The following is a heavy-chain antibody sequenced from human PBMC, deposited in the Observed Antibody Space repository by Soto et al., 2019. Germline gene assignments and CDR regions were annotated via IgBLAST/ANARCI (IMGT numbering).Heavy chain of an antibody. D-gene: IGHD2-15*01. V-gene: IGHV3-33*01. J-gene: IGHJ2*01. CDR3: ARDPRDAGGPHFEL. Sequence: QVQLVESGGGVVQPGRSLRLSCAASGFTFSSYGMHWVRQAPGKGLEWVAAIWYDGSNQYYADSVKGRFTISRDNSKNPRYLQMNSLRAEDTAGYYCARDPRDAGGPHFELWGRGTLVTVSS. CDR1: GFTFSSYG. CDR2: IWYDGSNQ.